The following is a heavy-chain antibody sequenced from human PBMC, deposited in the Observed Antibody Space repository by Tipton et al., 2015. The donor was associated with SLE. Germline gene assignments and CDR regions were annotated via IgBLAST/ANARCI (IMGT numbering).Heavy chain of an antibody. Sequence: SLRLSCATSGFTFSTFGMHWVRQAPGKGLEWAAVISYDGSNKYYADSVKGRFTISRDNSKKTVYLQINSVRADDTAVYYCVKETLTTGWRESFDLWGQGTAVTVSS. CDR1: GFTFSTFG. D-gene: IGHD4-17*01. CDR2: ISYDGSNK. J-gene: IGHJ3*01. V-gene: IGHV3-30*12. CDR3: VKETLTTGWRESFDL.